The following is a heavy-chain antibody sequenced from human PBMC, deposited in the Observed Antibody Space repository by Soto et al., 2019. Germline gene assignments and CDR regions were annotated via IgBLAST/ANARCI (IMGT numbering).Heavy chain of an antibody. J-gene: IGHJ4*02. D-gene: IGHD3-16*02. CDR1: GFTFSTYP. V-gene: IGHV3-30-3*01. CDR2: ISDDGNNP. CDR3: ARDGWDSSWGDFGY. Sequence: QVQLVESGGGVVQPGRSLRLSCAASGFTFSTYPMHWVRQAPGKGLESVAVISDDGNNPFHADSVKGRFTISRDNSKNPVHLQINMLRDEDTAVYYCARDGWDSSWGDFGYWCRETLVTVSS.